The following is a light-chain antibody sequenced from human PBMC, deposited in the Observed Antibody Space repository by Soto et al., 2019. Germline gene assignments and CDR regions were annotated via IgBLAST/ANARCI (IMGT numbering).Light chain of an antibody. CDR3: QQRFAWPNS. CDR2: EIS. J-gene: IGKJ4*01. V-gene: IGKV3-11*01. CDR1: QSVSIY. Sequence: EIVLTQSPATLSLSPGERATLSCRASQSVSIYLAWYQQRPGQTPRLLIYEISTRAAGIPARFSGSVFRTDYTLTISNLEPEDSAVYYCQQRFAWPNSFGGGTKVQI.